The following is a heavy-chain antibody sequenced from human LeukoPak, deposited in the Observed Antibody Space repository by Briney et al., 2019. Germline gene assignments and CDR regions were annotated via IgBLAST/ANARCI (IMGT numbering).Heavy chain of an antibody. Sequence: SETLSLTCTVSGGSISSYYWSWIRQPPGKGLEWIGYIYYSGSTNYNPSLKSRVTISVDTSKNQFSLKLSSVTAADTAVYYCARGQDWNYGAFDIWGQGTMVTVSS. D-gene: IGHD1-7*01. CDR2: IYYSGST. CDR3: ARGQDWNYGAFDI. V-gene: IGHV4-59*01. J-gene: IGHJ3*02. CDR1: GGSISSYY.